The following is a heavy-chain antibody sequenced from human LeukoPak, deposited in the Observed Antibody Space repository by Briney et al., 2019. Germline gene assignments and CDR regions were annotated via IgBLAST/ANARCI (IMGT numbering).Heavy chain of an antibody. J-gene: IGHJ4*02. CDR2: ISGSGDYT. CDR3: AKVTYGSGTYGAFDS. Sequence: QAGGYLRLSCAASGFTFSSYGMTWVRQAPGKGLEWVSGISGSGDYTYYADSVKGRFTISRDNSKNTLYLQMNSLRAEDTAIYYCAKVTYGSGTYGAFDSWGQGTLVTVSS. V-gene: IGHV3-23*01. D-gene: IGHD3-10*01. CDR1: GFTFSSYG.